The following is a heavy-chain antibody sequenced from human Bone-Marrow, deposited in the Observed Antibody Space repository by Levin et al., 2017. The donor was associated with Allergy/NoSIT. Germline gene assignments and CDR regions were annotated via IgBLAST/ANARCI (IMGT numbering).Heavy chain of an antibody. Sequence: GGSLRLSCAASGFTFSSYNMNWVRQAPGKGLEWVSYISSTSSTIYYADSVKGRFTISRDNAKNSLYLQMTSLRDEDTAVYYCAVGSGNLPNFLWGQGTLVTVSS. CDR2: ISSTSSTI. J-gene: IGHJ4*02. D-gene: IGHD1-26*01. CDR3: AVGSGNLPNFL. CDR1: GFTFSSYN. V-gene: IGHV3-48*02.